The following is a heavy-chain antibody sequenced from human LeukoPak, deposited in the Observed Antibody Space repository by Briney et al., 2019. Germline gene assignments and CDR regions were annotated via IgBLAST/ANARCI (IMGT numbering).Heavy chain of an antibody. V-gene: IGHV3-23*01. CDR1: GFTLSSYA. J-gene: IGHJ4*02. CDR3: AKDLSGGYNFDY. D-gene: IGHD1-26*01. CDR2: YWGRGGST. Sequence: PGGSPRLSCGASGFTLSSYAISWVRQARGKGREWVSAYWGRGGSTYYADSVKGRFTLSRDNSKNTLYLQMNSLRAEDTAVYYCAKDLSGGYNFDYWGQGTLVTVSS.